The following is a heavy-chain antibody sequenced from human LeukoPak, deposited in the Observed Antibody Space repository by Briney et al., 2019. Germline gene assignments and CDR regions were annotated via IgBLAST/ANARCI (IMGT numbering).Heavy chain of an antibody. CDR1: GITFSTYW. V-gene: IGHV3-74*01. Sequence: GGSLRLSCAASGITFSTYWMHWVRQAPGKGLVWVSRINSDGSTTSYVDSVEGRFTISRDNAKNTLYLQTNSLRAEDTAVYYCARAGTVVDYDPSDAFDVWGQGTMVTVSS. CDR2: INSDGSTT. CDR3: ARAGTVVDYDPSDAFDV. J-gene: IGHJ3*01. D-gene: IGHD3-22*01.